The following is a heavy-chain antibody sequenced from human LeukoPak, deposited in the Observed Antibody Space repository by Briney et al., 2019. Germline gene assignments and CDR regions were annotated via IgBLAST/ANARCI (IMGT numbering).Heavy chain of an antibody. V-gene: IGHV1-24*01. CDR3: ATDSMVRGADFDY. CDR2: FDPEDGET. D-gene: IGHD3-10*01. Sequence: ASVKVSCKVSGYTLTELSMHWVRQAPGKGLEWMGGFDPEDGETIYAQKFQGRVTTTEDTSTDTAYMELSSLRSEDTAVYYCATDSMVRGADFDYWGQGTLVTVSS. J-gene: IGHJ4*02. CDR1: GYTLTELS.